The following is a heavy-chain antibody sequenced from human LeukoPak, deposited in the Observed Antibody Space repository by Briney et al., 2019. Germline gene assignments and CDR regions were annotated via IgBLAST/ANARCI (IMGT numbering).Heavy chain of an antibody. CDR2: ISAYNGNT. CDR1: GYTFTSYG. J-gene: IGHJ5*02. V-gene: IGHV1-18*04. D-gene: IGHD2-15*01. Sequence: ASVKVSCKASGYTFTSYGISWVRQAPGQGLEWMGWISAYNGNTNYAQTLQGRVTMTTDTSTSTAYMELRSLRSDDTAVYYCARDVGGGYCSGGSCYPGANWFDPWGQGTLVTVSS. CDR3: ARDVGGGYCSGGSCYPGANWFDP.